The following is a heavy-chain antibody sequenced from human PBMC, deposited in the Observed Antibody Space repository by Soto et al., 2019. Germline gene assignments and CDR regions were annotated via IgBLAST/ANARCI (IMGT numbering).Heavy chain of an antibody. CDR3: TTELFLYCISSSCCSDGFDI. Sequence: AGGPRRLSYRASEFNFTNPCTHWIRQAPGMLHERARRIKSKADGGTTDFAAPVKGRFTISRDDSKNTVSMQMNSLKTEDTAVYYCTTELFLYCISSSCCSDGFDIWGQGTMVTVSS. V-gene: IGHV3-15*01. CDR2: IKSKADGGTT. D-gene: IGHD2-2*01. J-gene: IGHJ3*02. CDR1: EFNFTNPC.